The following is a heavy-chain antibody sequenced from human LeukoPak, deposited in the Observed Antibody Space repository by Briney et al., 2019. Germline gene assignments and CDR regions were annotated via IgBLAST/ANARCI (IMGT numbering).Heavy chain of an antibody. J-gene: IGHJ4*02. CDR3: ARTMITFGGVIAGLDY. CDR2: ISCSGSTI. Sequence: PGVSLRLSCAASGFTYCSYEMKWVRHAPGKGLVWGSYISCSGSTIYYADSVKGRFTIPRDNDKNSLYLQMNSLRAEDTAVYYCARTMITFGGVIAGLDYWGQGTLVTVSS. D-gene: IGHD3-16*02. V-gene: IGHV3-48*03. CDR1: GFTYCSYE.